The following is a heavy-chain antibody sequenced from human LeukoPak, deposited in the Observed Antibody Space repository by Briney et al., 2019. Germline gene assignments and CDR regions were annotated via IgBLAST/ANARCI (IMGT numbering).Heavy chain of an antibody. V-gene: IGHV3-43*01. D-gene: IGHD3-3*01. CDR3: AKDIGRFLEWLSLDY. Sequence: SWGGCSTYYSDSVKGRFTISRDNSKNPLYLQMNSLRTEDTALYYCAKDIGRFLEWLSLDYWGQGTLVTVSS. J-gene: IGHJ4*02. CDR2: SWGGCST.